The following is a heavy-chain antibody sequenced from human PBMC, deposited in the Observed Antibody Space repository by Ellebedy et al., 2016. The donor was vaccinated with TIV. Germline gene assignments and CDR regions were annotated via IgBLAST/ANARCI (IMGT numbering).Heavy chain of an antibody. J-gene: IGHJ4*02. CDR1: GGSVRSGSYY. D-gene: IGHD3-9*01. Sequence: MPGGSLRLSCTVSGGSVRSGSYYWSWIRQPPGKGLEYIGYIFYTGSTSYDPSLKSRVTISVDTLKNQFSVKLNSVTAADTAVYYCARGGTITAGTPVPDYWGQGTLVTVSS. CDR2: IFYTGST. V-gene: IGHV4-61*01. CDR3: ARGGTITAGTPVPDY.